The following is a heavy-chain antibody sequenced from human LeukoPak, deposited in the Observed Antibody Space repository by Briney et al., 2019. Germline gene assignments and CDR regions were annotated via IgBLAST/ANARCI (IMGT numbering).Heavy chain of an antibody. CDR3: TNDRGKGELLSDAFDI. V-gene: IGHV3-48*01. CDR1: GFIFSSCN. CDR2: ISSSGDSI. J-gene: IGHJ3*02. D-gene: IGHD1-7*01. Sequence: PGGSLRLSCAASGFIFSSCNMDWVRQAPGKGLEWVSYISSSGDSIYYADSVKGRFTISRDNSETTMYLQMNSLRAEDTAVYYCTNDRGKGELLSDAFDIWGQGTMVTVSS.